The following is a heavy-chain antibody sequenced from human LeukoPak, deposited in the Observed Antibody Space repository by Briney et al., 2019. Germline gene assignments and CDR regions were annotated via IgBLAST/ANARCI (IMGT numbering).Heavy chain of an antibody. CDR3: AIPYCSSTSCYLGAYYYYGMDV. V-gene: IGHV1-3*01. D-gene: IGHD2-2*01. Sequence: ASVKVSCKASGYTFTSYAMHWVRQAPGQRLEWMGWINAGNGNTKYSQKFQGRVTITRDTSASTAYMELSSLRSEDTAVYYCAIPYCSSTSCYLGAYYYYGMDVWGQGTTVTVSS. J-gene: IGHJ6*02. CDR2: INAGNGNT. CDR1: GYTFTSYA.